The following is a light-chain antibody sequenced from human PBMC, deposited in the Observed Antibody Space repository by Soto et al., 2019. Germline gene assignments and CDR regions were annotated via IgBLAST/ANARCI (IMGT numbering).Light chain of an antibody. CDR3: QQYNDRPPLT. CDR2: DTS. J-gene: IGKJ4*01. V-gene: IGKV3-15*01. CDR1: QSVNNN. Sequence: EIVMTQSPATLSVSPGERASLSCRASQSVNNNLAWYQQQPGQAPRLLIYDTSSRATGVPARFSGSGSGTEFTLTISSLKAEDFAVYYCQQYNDRPPLTFGGGTKVDIK.